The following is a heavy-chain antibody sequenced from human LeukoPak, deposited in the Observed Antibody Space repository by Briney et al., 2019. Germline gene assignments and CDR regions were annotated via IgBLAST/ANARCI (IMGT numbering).Heavy chain of an antibody. J-gene: IGHJ6*02. CDR1: GFSFTSFS. D-gene: IGHD6-13*01. CDR3: ATDGQPHAPYSSTVYGMDV. CDR2: ISTNGDDT. V-gene: IGHV3-64D*06. Sequence: PGGSLRLSCSASGFSFTSFSMHWVRQAPGKGLEYVLGISTNGDDTYFADSVKGRFAISRDNSKNTLYLQMSSLRADDTAMYYCATDGQPHAPYSSTVYGMDVWGQGTTVTVSS.